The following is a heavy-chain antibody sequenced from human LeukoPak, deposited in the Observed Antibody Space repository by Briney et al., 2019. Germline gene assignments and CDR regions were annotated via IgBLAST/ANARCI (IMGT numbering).Heavy chain of an antibody. Sequence: SETLSLTCTVSGGSISSGGYYWGWIRQPPGKGLEWIGYIYHSGSTYYNPSLKSRVTISVDRSKNQFSLKLSSVTAADTAVYYCASERGDYEYYWGQGTLVTVSS. CDR1: GGSISSGGYY. J-gene: IGHJ4*02. CDR3: ASERGDYEYY. D-gene: IGHD4-17*01. CDR2: IYHSGST. V-gene: IGHV4-30-2*01.